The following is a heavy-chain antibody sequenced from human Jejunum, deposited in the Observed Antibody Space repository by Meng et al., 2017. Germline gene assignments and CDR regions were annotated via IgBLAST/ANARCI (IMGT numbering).Heavy chain of an antibody. CDR2: IYYSGST. J-gene: IGHJ4*02. CDR3: AREATSTVTFDY. CDR1: GGSISIDNYY. Sequence: QGKVQEPGPGLLNPSQTLSLTCTVSGGSISIDNYYWTWIRQHPGKGLEWIGYIYYSGSTYYNPSLKSRVSISVDTSENQFSLKLSSVTAADTALYYCAREATSTVTFDYWGQGTLVTVSS. D-gene: IGHD4-17*01. V-gene: IGHV4-31*03.